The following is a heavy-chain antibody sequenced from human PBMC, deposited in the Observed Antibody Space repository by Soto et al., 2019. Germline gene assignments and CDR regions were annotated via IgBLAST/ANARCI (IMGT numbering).Heavy chain of an antibody. D-gene: IGHD2-15*01. J-gene: IGHJ6*02. CDR1: GGTFSSYA. CDR3: ARSQGGSSSLDIYYYYYYGMDV. Sequence: QVQLVQSGAEVKKPGSSVKVSCKAPGGTFSSYAISWVRQAPGQGLEWMGGIIPIFGTAKYAQKFQGRVTITAAESTSTGYMELSSVRSEDTAVYYCARSQGGSSSLDIYYYYYYGMDVWGQGTTVTVPS. CDR2: IIPIFGTA. V-gene: IGHV1-69*01.